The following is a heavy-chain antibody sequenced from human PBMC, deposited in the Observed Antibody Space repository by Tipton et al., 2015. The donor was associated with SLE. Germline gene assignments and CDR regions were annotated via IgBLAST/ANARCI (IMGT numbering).Heavy chain of an antibody. CDR2: ISRSSSYI. Sequence: GSLRLSCAASGFTFSSYSMNWVRQAPGKGLEWVSSISRSSSYIYYADSVKGRFTISRDNAKNSLYLQMNSLRAEDTAVYYCARDLPDAFDIWGQGTMVTVSS. CDR1: GFTFSSYS. J-gene: IGHJ3*02. CDR3: ARDLPDAFDI. V-gene: IGHV3-21*03.